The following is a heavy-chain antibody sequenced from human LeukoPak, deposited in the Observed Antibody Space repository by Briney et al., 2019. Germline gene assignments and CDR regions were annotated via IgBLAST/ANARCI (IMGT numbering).Heavy chain of an antibody. CDR3: ARRLRPTTNWFDP. CDR2: IYYSGST. CDR1: GGSISSSSYY. J-gene: IGHJ5*02. Sequence: SETLSLTCTVSGGSISSSSYYWGWIRQPPGKGLEWIGSIYYSGSTYYNPSLKSRVTISVDTSKNQFSLKPSSVTAADTAVYYCARRLRPTTNWFDPWGQGTLVTVSS. D-gene: IGHD1-1*01. V-gene: IGHV4-39*01.